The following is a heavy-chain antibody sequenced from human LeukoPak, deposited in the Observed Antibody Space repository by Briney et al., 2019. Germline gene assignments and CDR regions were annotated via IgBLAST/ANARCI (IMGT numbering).Heavy chain of an antibody. CDR2: ISGSGGST. Sequence: GGSLRLSCAASGFTFSSYAMSWVRQAPGEGLEWVSAISGSGGSTYYADSVKGRFTISRDNSKNTLYLQMNSLRAEDTAVYYCAKDRMRQLVFDYWGQGTLVTVSS. D-gene: IGHD6-13*01. V-gene: IGHV3-23*01. CDR1: GFTFSSYA. CDR3: AKDRMRQLVFDY. J-gene: IGHJ4*02.